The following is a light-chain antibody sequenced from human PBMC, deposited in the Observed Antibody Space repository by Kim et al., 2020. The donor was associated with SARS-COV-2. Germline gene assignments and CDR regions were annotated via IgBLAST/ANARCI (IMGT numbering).Light chain of an antibody. CDR3: QQYGDSPKT. Sequence: EIVLTQSPDTLSLFPGETATLSCRASQRVTGTYLAWYQQKPGQAPRLLISDASSRAAGMPDRFSGSGYRTDFTLNISRVEPGDSAVYYCQQYGDSPKTFGQGTKVDIK. CDR2: DAS. J-gene: IGKJ1*01. V-gene: IGKV3-20*01. CDR1: QRVTGTY.